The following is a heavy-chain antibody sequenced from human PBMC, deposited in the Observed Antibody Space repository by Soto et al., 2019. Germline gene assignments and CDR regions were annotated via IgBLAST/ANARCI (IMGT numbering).Heavy chain of an antibody. Sequence: QVQLVQSGAEVKKPGASVKVSCKASGYTFTSYGISWVRQAPGQGLEWMGWISAYNGNTNYAQKLQGRVTMTTDTXTXRAXMELRSLRSDDKAVYDCARRKALVGAARLRYGMDVWGQGTTVTVSS. V-gene: IGHV1-18*01. J-gene: IGHJ6*02. D-gene: IGHD1-26*01. CDR2: ISAYNGNT. CDR1: GYTFTSYG. CDR3: ARRKALVGAARLRYGMDV.